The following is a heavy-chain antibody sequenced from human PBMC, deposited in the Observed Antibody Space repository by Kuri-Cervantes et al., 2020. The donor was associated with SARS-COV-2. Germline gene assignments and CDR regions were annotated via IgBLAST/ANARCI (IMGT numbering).Heavy chain of an antibody. D-gene: IGHD6-6*01. CDR3: AREVSSEQLVAFDY. CDR2: ISFSGDT. J-gene: IGHJ4*02. Sequence: GSLRLSCAASGFTFSSYAMSWVRQAPGKGLEWIGYISFSGDTYSSPPLKSRLTISVDTSKNQFSLKLSSVTAADTAVYYCAREVSSEQLVAFDYWGQGTLVTVSS. V-gene: IGHV4-59*12. CDR1: GFTFSSYA.